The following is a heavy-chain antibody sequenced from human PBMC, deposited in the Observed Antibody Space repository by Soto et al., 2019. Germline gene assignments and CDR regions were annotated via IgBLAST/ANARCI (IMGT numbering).Heavy chain of an antibody. V-gene: IGHV1-69*01. CDR3: ARNGTYSSSLSQYSGMDV. CDR2: IVPMLGTP. CDR1: GGTFDNFI. D-gene: IGHD1-26*01. Sequence: QVQLVQSGAEVKEPGSSVRVSCKASGGTFDNFIMNWVRQTPGQGLEWMGGIVPMLGTPTYAEKFKGRVMISANWSTSTMYMEGTSLRSDDTAIYYCARNGTYSSSLSQYSGMDVWGQGTTVTVSS. J-gene: IGHJ6*02.